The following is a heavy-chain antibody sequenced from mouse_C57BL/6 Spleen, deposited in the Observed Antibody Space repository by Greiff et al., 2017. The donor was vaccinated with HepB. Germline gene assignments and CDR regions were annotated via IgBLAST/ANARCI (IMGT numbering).Heavy chain of an antibody. CDR1: GPTFSSYA. J-gene: IGHJ3*01. CDR2: ISDGGSYT. V-gene: IGHV5-4*03. CDR3: ASNWDEDWFAY. Sequence: KLVESGGFFAKPGGPLKLSCAASGPTFSSYAMSWVRQTPEKRLEWVATISDGGSYTYYPDNVKGRFTISRDNAKNNLYLQMSHLKSEDTAMYYCASNWDEDWFAYWGQGTLVTVSA. D-gene: IGHD4-1*02.